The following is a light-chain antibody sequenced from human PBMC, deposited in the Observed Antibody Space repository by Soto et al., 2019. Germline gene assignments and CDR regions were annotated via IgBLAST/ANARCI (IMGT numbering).Light chain of an antibody. J-gene: IGLJ1*01. CDR1: SSDVGSYNL. Sequence: QSVLTKPASVSGSPGQSITISCPGTSSDVGSYNLVSWYQQHPGKAPKLMIYEVSKRPSGVSNCFSGSKSGNTASLTISGLQAEDEADYYCCSYAGSSTFYVFGTGTKVTVL. CDR2: EVS. CDR3: CSYAGSSTFYV. V-gene: IGLV2-23*02.